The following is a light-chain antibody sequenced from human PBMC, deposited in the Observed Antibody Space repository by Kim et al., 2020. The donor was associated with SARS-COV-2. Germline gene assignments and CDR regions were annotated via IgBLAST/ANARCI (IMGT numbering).Light chain of an antibody. CDR3: QQYNNWPWT. CDR1: QNVSSN. CDR2: GAS. Sequence: SPGERANLSCRASQNVSSNLAWYQQKPGQAPRLLIYGASTRATGIPARFSGSGSGTEFTLTISSLQSEDFAVYYCQQYNNWPWTFGQGNKVDIK. V-gene: IGKV3-15*01. J-gene: IGKJ1*01.